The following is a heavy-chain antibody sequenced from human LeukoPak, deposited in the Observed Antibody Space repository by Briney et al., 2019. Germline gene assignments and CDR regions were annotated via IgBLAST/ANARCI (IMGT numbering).Heavy chain of an antibody. CDR3: ARHSPSSGSYLIDY. V-gene: IGHV4-39*01. Sequence: SETLSLTCTVSGGSISSSSYYWGWIRQPPGKGLEWIGSIYYSGSTYYNPSLKSRVTISVDTSKNQFSLKLSSVTAADTAVYYCARHSPSSGSYLIDYWGQGTLVTVSS. D-gene: IGHD1-26*01. CDR1: GGSISSSSYY. J-gene: IGHJ4*02. CDR2: IYYSGST.